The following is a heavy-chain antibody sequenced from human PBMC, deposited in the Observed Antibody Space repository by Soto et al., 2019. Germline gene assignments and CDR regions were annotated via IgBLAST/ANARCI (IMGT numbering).Heavy chain of an antibody. V-gene: IGHV4-39*07. CDR1: GDSISRSSYN. J-gene: IGHJ5*02. D-gene: IGHD1-26*01. Sequence: SETLSLTCSVSGDSISRSSYNWGWIRQSPGKGLEWIGEITHSGSTNYNPSLKSRVTISVDTSKNQFSLKLSSVTAADTAVYYCARSGSYSHPRWFDPWGQGTLVTVSS. CDR2: ITHSGST. CDR3: ARSGSYSHPRWFDP.